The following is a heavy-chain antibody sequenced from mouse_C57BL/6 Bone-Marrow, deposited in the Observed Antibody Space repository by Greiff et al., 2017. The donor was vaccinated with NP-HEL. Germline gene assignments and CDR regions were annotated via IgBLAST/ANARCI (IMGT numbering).Heavy chain of an antibody. CDR2: IYPGSGNT. D-gene: IGHD2-3*01. CDR1: GYTFTDYY. J-gene: IGHJ3*01. V-gene: IGHV1-76*01. Sequence: QVQLQQSGAELVRPGASVKLSCKASGYTFTDYYINWVKQRPGQGLEWIARIYPGSGNTYYNEKFKGKATLTAEKSSSTAYMQLSSLTSEDSAVYFCARFHDGYPYWGQGTLVTVSA. CDR3: ARFHDGYPY.